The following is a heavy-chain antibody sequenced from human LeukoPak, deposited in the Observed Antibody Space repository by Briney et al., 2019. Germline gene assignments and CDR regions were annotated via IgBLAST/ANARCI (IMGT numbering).Heavy chain of an antibody. CDR2: ISAYNGNT. CDR1: GYTFTSYG. CDR3: ARSPTSFSALGEWFGYYYMDV. Sequence: ASVKVSCKASGYTFTSYGISWVRQAPGQGLEWMGWISAYNGNTNYAQKLQGRVTMTTDTSTRTAYMEMRSLRSDDTAVYYCARSPTSFSALGEWFGYYYMDVWGKGTTVTVSS. D-gene: IGHD3-10*01. J-gene: IGHJ6*03. V-gene: IGHV1-18*01.